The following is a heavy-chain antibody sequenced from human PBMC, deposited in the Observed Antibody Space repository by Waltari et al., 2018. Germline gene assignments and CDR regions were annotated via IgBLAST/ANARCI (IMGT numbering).Heavy chain of an antibody. CDR2: IYHSGST. V-gene: IGHV4-30-2*01. CDR3: ARDSSSGYYKRGWFDP. D-gene: IGHD3-22*01. CDR1: GGSISSGGYS. Sequence: QLQLQESGSGLVKPSQTLSLTCAVSGGSISSGGYSWSWIRQPPGKGLEWIGYIYHSGSTYYNPSLKSRVTISVDRSKNQFSLKLSSVTAADTAVYYCARDSSSGYYKRGWFDPWGQGTLVTVSS. J-gene: IGHJ5*02.